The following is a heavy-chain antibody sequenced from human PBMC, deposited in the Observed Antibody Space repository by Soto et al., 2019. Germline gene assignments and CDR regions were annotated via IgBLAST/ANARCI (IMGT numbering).Heavy chain of an antibody. CDR1: GYTFHNYG. V-gene: IGHV1-18*01. CDR2: ISVYNGNK. J-gene: IGHJ6*02. D-gene: IGHD3-10*01. CDR3: ARVVITLIRGLKFAFYSMDA. Sequence: ASGKVCCAASGYTFHNYGITWVRQAPGQGLEWLGWISVYNGNKNYAKKVQGRVSVTADTSTSTAHMELRSLQSDDTAVYFCARVVITLIRGLKFAFYSMDAFVQCTPITGS.